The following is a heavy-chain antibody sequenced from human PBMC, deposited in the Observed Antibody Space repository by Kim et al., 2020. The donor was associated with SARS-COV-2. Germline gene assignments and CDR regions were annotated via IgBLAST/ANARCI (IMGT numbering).Heavy chain of an antibody. CDR3: AKARPRENYFDS. V-gene: IGHV3-23*01. CDR1: GFTFTDYA. Sequence: GGSLRLSCAASGFTFTDYAMSWVRQAPGKGLEWVSAISGGGGATDYADSVKGRFSISRDNSKNTLYLQMNSLRAEDTALYYCAKARPRENYFDSWGQGTLVTVSS. J-gene: IGHJ4*02. CDR2: ISGGGGAT.